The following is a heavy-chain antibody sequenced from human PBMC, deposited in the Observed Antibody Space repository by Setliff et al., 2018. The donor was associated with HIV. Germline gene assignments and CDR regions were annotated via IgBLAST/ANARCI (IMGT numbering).Heavy chain of an antibody. V-gene: IGHV1-18*01. D-gene: IGHD2-8*01. J-gene: IGHJ6*03. CDR3: VRLTADRTNYYYYMDV. CDR2: IDSNNGNR. CDR1: GYSLSTYA. Sequence: GASVKVSCKASGYSLSTYAISWVRQAPGQWLEWMGWIDSNNGNRNFAQKFRGRVTMTTDISTNTAYMEVRSLSFDDTAVYYCVRLTADRTNYYYYMDVWGKGTTVTVSS.